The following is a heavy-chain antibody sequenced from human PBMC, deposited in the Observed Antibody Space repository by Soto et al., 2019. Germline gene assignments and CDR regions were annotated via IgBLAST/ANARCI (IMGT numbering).Heavy chain of an antibody. V-gene: IGHV3-23*01. Sequence: EVQLLESGGGLVQPGGSLRLSCAASGFTFSSYAMSWVRQAPGKGLEWVSAISGSAHSTYYADPVKGRFTISRDNSKNTLYLQMNSLRAEDTAIYYCAKDREDTAMIRYYYYGMDVWGQGTTVTVSS. D-gene: IGHD5-18*01. CDR1: GFTFSSYA. J-gene: IGHJ6*02. CDR3: AKDREDTAMIRYYYYGMDV. CDR2: ISGSAHST.